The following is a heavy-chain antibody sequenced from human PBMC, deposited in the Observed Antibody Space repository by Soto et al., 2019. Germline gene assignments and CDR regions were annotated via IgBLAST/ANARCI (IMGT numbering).Heavy chain of an antibody. CDR1: GFTFSSYG. J-gene: IGHJ3*02. CDR3: AKRDDILTGYSYDAFDI. D-gene: IGHD3-9*01. Sequence: VGSLRLSCAASGFTFSSYGMHWVRQAPGKGLEWVAVISYDGSNKFYADSVKGRLTISRDNSKNTLYLQMNSLRAEDTAVYYCAKRDDILTGYSYDAFDIWGQGTMVTVSS. V-gene: IGHV3-30*18. CDR2: ISYDGSNK.